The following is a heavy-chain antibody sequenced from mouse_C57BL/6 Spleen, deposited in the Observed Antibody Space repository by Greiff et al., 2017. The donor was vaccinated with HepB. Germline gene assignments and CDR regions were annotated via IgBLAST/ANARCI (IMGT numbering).Heavy chain of an antibody. D-gene: IGHD1-1*01. J-gene: IGHJ2*01. V-gene: IGHV1-82*01. CDR3: ARGGYSITTVKDFDY. CDR2: IYPGDGDT. Sequence: ESGPELVKPGASVKISCKASGYAFSSSWMNWVKQRPGKGLEWIGRIYPGDGDTNYNGKFKGKATLTADKSSSTAYMQLSSLTSEDSAVYFCARGGYSITTVKDFDYWGQGTTLTVSS. CDR1: GYAFSSSW.